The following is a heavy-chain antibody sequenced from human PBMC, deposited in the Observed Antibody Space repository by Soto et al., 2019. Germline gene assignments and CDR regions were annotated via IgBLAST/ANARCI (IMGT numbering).Heavy chain of an antibody. Sequence: ASVKVSCKASGYTFTSYGISWVRQAPGQGLEWMGWISAYNGNTNYAQKLQGRVTMTTDTSTSTAYKELRSLRSDDTAVYYCARIYPHSYYDFWSGYYKYYYMDVWGKGTTVTVSS. V-gene: IGHV1-18*01. J-gene: IGHJ6*03. CDR1: GYTFTSYG. CDR3: ARIYPHSYYDFWSGYYKYYYMDV. D-gene: IGHD3-3*01. CDR2: ISAYNGNT.